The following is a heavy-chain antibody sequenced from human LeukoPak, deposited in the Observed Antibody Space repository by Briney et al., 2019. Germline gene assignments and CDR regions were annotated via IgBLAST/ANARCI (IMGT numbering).Heavy chain of an antibody. Sequence: GGSLRLSCAASGFTFSSYEMNWVRQAPGKGLEWVSYISSSGSTIYYADSVKGRFTISRDNAKNSLYLQMNSLRAEDTAVYYCARAAGLGSYYFDYWGQGTLVTVSS. V-gene: IGHV3-48*03. D-gene: IGHD1-26*01. CDR3: ARAAGLGSYYFDY. CDR2: ISSSGSTI. J-gene: IGHJ4*02. CDR1: GFTFSSYE.